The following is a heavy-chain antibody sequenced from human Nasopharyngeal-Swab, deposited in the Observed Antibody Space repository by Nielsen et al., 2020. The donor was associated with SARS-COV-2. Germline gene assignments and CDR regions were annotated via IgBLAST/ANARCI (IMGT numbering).Heavy chain of an antibody. J-gene: IGHJ4*02. CDR3: ARTEYGSGTNFDY. V-gene: IGHV5-51*01. CDR2: IFPDDSDT. CDR1: GYSFTTYW. Sequence: GESLKISCKGSGYSFTTYWIDWVRQMSGKGLEWMGIIFPDDSDTRYSPSFQGQVTISVDESTSTAYLQWSSLKASDTAMYYCARTEYGSGTNFDYWGQGTLVTVSS. D-gene: IGHD3-10*01.